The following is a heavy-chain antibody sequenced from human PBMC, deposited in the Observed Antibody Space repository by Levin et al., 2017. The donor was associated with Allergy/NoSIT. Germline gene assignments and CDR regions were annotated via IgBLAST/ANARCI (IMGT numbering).Heavy chain of an antibody. CDR1: GYTFTSYD. D-gene: IGHD2-21*01. V-gene: IGHV1-8*01. J-gene: IGHJ6*02. Sequence: ASVKVSCKASGYTFTSYDINWVRQATGQGLEWMGWMNPNSGNTGYAQKFQGRVTMTRNTSISTAYMELSSLRSEDTAVYYCARGARFRYYYYGMDVWGQGTTVTVSS. CDR2: MNPNSGNT. CDR3: ARGARFRYYYYGMDV.